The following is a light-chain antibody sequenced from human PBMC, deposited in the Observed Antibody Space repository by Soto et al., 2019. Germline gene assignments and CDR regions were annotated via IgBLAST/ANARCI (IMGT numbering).Light chain of an antibody. V-gene: IGLV2-14*01. Sequence: QSALTQSASVSGSPGQSITISCTGTSSDIGGYNYVSWYQQHPDKAPKLMIFEVSNRPSGVSNRFSGSKSGNTASLTISGVLTEDEADYYCSSYTTSSTVAFGGGTKVTVL. CDR2: EVS. CDR3: SSYTTSSTVA. J-gene: IGLJ2*01. CDR1: SSDIGGYNY.